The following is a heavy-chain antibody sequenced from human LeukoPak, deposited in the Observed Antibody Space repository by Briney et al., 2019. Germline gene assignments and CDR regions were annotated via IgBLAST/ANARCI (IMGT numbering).Heavy chain of an antibody. Sequence: SETLSLTCAVYGGSFSGHYWSWIRQPPGKGLEWIGEINHSGGTNYNPSLMSRVTISVDTSKNQFSLKLSSVTAADTAVYYCATWDYGVLHGYWGQGTLVTVSS. V-gene: IGHV4-34*01. CDR1: GGSFSGHY. D-gene: IGHD4-17*01. J-gene: IGHJ4*02. CDR3: ATWDYGVLHGY. CDR2: INHSGGT.